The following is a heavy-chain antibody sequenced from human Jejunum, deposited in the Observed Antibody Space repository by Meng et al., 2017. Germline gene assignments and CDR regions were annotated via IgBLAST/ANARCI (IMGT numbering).Heavy chain of an antibody. CDR3: ARRSKVGVTTPFDY. V-gene: IGHV5-51*01. D-gene: IGHD1-26*01. J-gene: IGHJ4*02. Sequence: GESLKISCKGSENIFASYWFGWVRQMPGKGPEWMGIIYPGNSDNKYSPSFQDQVTISVDRSINTAYLQWSSLKASDTARYYCARRSKVGVTTPFDYWGQGTLVTVSS. CDR1: ENIFASYW. CDR2: IYPGNSDN.